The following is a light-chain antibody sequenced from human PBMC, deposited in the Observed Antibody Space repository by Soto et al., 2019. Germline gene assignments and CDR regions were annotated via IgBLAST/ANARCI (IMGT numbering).Light chain of an antibody. V-gene: IGKV1-5*03. CDR1: QTISSW. Sequence: DIQMPQSPSPLSASVRDRVTITCRASQTISSWLAWFQQRPGRAPKFLIYKASSLKNGVPLRFSGSGSGTEFTLTISSLQPDDFATYYCQHYNSYSAAFGQGTKVDI. J-gene: IGKJ1*01. CDR3: QHYNSYSAA. CDR2: KAS.